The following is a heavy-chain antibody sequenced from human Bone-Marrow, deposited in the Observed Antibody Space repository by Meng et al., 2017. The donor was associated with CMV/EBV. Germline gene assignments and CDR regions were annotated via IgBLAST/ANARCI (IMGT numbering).Heavy chain of an antibody. V-gene: IGHV3-43D*03. Sequence: GESLKISCAASGFTFDDYAMHWVRQAPGKGLEWVSLISWDGGSTYYADSVKGRFTISRDNSKNSLYLQMNSLRAEDTALYYCAKALLAYYGMDVWAQGTTVTVPS. J-gene: IGHJ6*02. D-gene: IGHD3-3*02. CDR1: GFTFDDYA. CDR3: AKALLAYYGMDV. CDR2: ISWDGGST.